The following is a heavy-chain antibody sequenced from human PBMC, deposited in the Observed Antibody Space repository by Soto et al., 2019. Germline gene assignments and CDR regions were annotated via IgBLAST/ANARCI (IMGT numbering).Heavy chain of an antibody. V-gene: IGHV3-30-3*01. CDR2: ISYDGSNK. CDR1: GFTFSSYA. CDR3: ARDHYYDSSGPDYYFDY. J-gene: IGHJ4*02. D-gene: IGHD3-22*01. Sequence: GGSLRLSCAASGFTFSSYAMHWVRQAPGKGLEWVAVISYDGSNKYYADSVKGRFTISRDNSKNTLYLQMNSLRAEDTAVYYCARDHYYDSSGPDYYFDYWGQGTLVTVSS.